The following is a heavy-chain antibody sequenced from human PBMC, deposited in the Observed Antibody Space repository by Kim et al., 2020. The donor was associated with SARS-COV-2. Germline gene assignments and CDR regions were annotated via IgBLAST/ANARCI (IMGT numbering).Heavy chain of an antibody. CDR3: ARSYDTFMGGYFYGMDV. CDR2: ISGSGSST. V-gene: IGHV3-23*01. J-gene: IGHJ6*01. CDR1: GFTFSSYV. D-gene: IGHD3-9*01. Sequence: GGSLRLSCAASGFTFSSYVMAWVRQAPGKGLEWVSSISGSGSSTYHADSVKGRFTTSRDNSKNALYLQMNSLRAEDTAVYYCARSYDTFMGGYFYGMDV.